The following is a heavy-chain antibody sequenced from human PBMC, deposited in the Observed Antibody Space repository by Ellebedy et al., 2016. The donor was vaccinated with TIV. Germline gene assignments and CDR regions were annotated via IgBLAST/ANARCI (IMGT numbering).Heavy chain of an antibody. J-gene: IGHJ5*02. CDR2: INRDGSEE. D-gene: IGHD3-22*01. CDR3: ARGDRRLDP. CDR1: GFTFSSYW. V-gene: IGHV3-7*01. Sequence: PGGSLRLSCAASGFTFSSYWMTWVRQAPGKGLEWVANINRDGSEEYYVDSGTGRFTISRDNARNSLFLQLDSLTVEDTAVFYCARGDRRLDPWGQGTLVTVSS.